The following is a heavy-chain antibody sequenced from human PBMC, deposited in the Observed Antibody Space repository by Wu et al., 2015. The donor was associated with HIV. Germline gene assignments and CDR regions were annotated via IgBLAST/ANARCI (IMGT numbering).Heavy chain of an antibody. J-gene: IGHJ6*02. V-gene: IGHV1-8*02. D-gene: IGHD2-15*01. CDR3: TRVVAGGGYFYYYYGMDV. CDR2: MNPKTGNT. Sequence: QVQLVQSGAEVKKPGASVKVSCKASGYTFTGYYMHWVRQATGQGLEWMGWMNPKTGNTGYAQKFQGRVTMTRNTSITTAYMELSSLRSEDTAVYYCTRVVAGGGYFYYYYGMDVWGQGTTVTVSS. CDR1: GYTFTGYY.